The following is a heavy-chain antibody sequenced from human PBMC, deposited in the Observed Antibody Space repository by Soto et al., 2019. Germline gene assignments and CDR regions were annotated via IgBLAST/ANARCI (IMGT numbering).Heavy chain of an antibody. CDR3: AHNYYCDTNCYSYYFDF. D-gene: IGHD3-22*01. Sequence: QITLKESGPTLVKPTQTLTLTCNFSGFSLRTSGVGVGWIRQPPGKALEWLALIYWDDDKRYSPSLKSRLTITKDTSRYQVVLTMTNMDPVETATYYCAHNYYCDTNCYSYYFDFWGQGTLVTVDS. J-gene: IGHJ4*02. CDR2: IYWDDDK. V-gene: IGHV2-5*02. CDR1: GFSLRTSGVG.